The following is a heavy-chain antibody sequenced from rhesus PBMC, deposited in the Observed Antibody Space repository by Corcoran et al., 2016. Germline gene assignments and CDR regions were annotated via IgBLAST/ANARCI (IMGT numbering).Heavy chain of an antibody. CDR2: IYGNSAST. CDR3: ARDPQRYSWNRLDY. Sequence: QVQLQESGPGLVKPSETLSLTCAVSGGSISAYYYWNWIRQPPGKGLEWIGNIYGNSASTYYNPYLKSRVTISKDTYKNQFFLKLSSVTAADTAVYYCARDPQRYSWNRLDYGGQGVLVTVSS. J-gene: IGHJ4*01. D-gene: IGHD1-1-1*01. V-gene: IGHV4S9*01. CDR1: GGSISAYYY.